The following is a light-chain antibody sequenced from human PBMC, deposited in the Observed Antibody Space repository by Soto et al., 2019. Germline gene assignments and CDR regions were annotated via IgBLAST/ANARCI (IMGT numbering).Light chain of an antibody. CDR2: GGD. CDR1: SSNIGSNT. V-gene: IGLV1-44*01. J-gene: IGLJ2*01. Sequence: QSVLTQPPSASGTPGQRVTISCSGSSSNIGSNTVNWYHQLPGTAPKLLIYGGDQRPSGVPDRFSDSKSGTSASLAISGLQSEDEGDYYCAAWDDSLKGPVFGGGTKL. CDR3: AAWDDSLKGPV.